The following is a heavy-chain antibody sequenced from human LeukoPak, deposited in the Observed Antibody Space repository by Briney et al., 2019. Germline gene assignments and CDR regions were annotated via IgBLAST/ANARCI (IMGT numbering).Heavy chain of an antibody. J-gene: IGHJ4*02. CDR2: INSDGSST. V-gene: IGHV3-74*01. D-gene: IGHD6-13*01. CDR1: GFTFSSYW. Sequence: PGGSLRLSCAASGFTFSSYWTHWVRQAPGKGLVWVSRINSDGSSTSYADSVKGRFTISRDNAKNTLYLQMNSLRAEDTAVYYCAREGSYSSSPIDYWGQGTLVTVSS. CDR3: AREGSYSSSPIDY.